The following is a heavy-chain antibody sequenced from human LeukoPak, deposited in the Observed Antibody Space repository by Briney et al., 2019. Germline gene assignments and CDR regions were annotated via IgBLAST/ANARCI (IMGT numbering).Heavy chain of an antibody. J-gene: IGHJ4*02. CDR3: TTKLYQLLFD. CDR1: GFTFGDYA. D-gene: IGHD2-2*01. V-gene: IGHV3-49*03. Sequence: GGSLRLSCTASGFTFGDYAMSWFRQAPGKGLEWVGFIRSKANGEATEYAASVKGRFTISRDDSKSIAYLQMNSLKTEDTDVYYCTTKLYQLLFDWGQGTLVTVSS. CDR2: IRSKANGEAT.